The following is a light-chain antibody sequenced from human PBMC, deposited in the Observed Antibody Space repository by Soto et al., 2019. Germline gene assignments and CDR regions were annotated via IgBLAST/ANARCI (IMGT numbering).Light chain of an antibody. J-gene: IGKJ1*01. CDR1: QSVNSKY. CDR2: GTS. CDR3: QQYGSSPKT. V-gene: IGKV3-20*01. Sequence: DIVMTQFPGTLSLSPGERVTLSCRASQSVNSKYLAWYQQKLGQAPRLLLYGTSNRAAGIPDRFSGSGSGTDFTLTISRLEPEDFAVYYCQQYGSSPKTFGQGTKVDIK.